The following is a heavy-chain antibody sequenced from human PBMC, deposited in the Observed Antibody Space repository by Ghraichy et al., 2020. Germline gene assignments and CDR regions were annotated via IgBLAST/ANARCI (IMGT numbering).Heavy chain of an antibody. CDR2: IKKDGSEK. J-gene: IGHJ6*02. D-gene: IGHD3-10*01. CDR3: ARVDLLLWGNGMDV. CDR1: GFTFSSYW. V-gene: IGHV3-7*04. Sequence: GGSLRLSCAASGFTFSSYWMSWVRRAPGKGLEWVANIKKDGSEKFYVDSVKGRFTISRDNAKNSLYLQMISLTAEDTAVYYCARVDLLLWGNGMDVWGQGTMVTVSS.